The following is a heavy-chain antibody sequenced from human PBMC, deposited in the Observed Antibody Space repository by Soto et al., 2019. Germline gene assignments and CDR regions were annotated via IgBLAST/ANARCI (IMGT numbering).Heavy chain of an antibody. Sequence: GASVKVSCKASGYTFTSYGISWVRQAPGQGLEWMGWISAYNGNTNYAQKLQGRVTMTTDTSTSTAYMELRSLRSDDTAVYYCARLDSLRFLEWSQDYWGQGTLVTVSS. J-gene: IGHJ4*02. D-gene: IGHD3-3*01. CDR1: GYTFTSYG. CDR2: ISAYNGNT. CDR3: ARLDSLRFLEWSQDY. V-gene: IGHV1-18*01.